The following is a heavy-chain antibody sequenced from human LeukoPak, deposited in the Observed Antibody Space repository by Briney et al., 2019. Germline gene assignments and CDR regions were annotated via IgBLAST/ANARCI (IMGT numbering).Heavy chain of an antibody. V-gene: IGHV3-53*01. J-gene: IGHJ4*02. CDR1: GFTVSSNY. CDR2: IYSGGST. CDR3: AKDRYGGTIFGVVIN. Sequence: PGGSLSLSCAASGFTVSSNYMGGVRQAPGKGLEGVSVIYSGGSTYYADSVKGRFTISRDNSKNTLYLQMNSLRAEDTAVYYCAKDRYGGTIFGVVINWGQGTLVTVSS. D-gene: IGHD3-3*01.